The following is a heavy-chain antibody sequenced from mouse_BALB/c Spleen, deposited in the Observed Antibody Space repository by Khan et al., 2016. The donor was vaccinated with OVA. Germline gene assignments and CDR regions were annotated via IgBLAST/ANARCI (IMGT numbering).Heavy chain of an antibody. CDR3: ARSLYYSDAYAMDY. Sequence: EVQLQESGPGLVKPSQSLSLTCTVTGYSITSDYAWNWIRQLPGNKQEWMGSISSTGNTSYNPSLKSRPTITRDTSKNKFFLHLKSGTTEDTATYYCARSLYYSDAYAMDYWGQGTSVTVSS. CDR2: ISSTGNT. V-gene: IGHV3-2*02. D-gene: IGHD2-13*01. CDR1: GYSITSDYA. J-gene: IGHJ4*01.